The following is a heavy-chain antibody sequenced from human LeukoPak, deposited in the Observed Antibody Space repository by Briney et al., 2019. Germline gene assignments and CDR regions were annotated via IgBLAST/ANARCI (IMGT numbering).Heavy chain of an antibody. CDR1: GFTFSSYW. D-gene: IGHD5-12*01. Sequence: GGSLRLSCAASGFTFSSYWMSWVRQAPGKGLEWVANIKQDGSEKYYVDSVKGRFTISRDNAKNSLYLQMNSLRDEDTAVYYCARGLRGYYFDYWGQGTLVTVSS. CDR3: ARGLRGYYFDY. CDR2: IKQDGSEK. J-gene: IGHJ4*02. V-gene: IGHV3-7*04.